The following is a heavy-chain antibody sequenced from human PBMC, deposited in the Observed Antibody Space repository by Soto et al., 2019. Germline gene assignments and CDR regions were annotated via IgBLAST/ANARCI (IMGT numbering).Heavy chain of an antibody. CDR3: ARDIHGSSWYLGGMDV. V-gene: IGHV4-38-2*02. J-gene: IGHJ6*02. CDR2: IYHSGST. CDR1: GYSISSGYY. D-gene: IGHD6-13*01. Sequence: PSETLSLTCAVSGYSISSGYYWGWIRQPPGKGLEWIGSIYHSGSTYYNPSLKSRVTISVDTSKNQFSLKLSSVTAADTAVYYCARDIHGSSWYLGGMDVWGQGTTVTVSS.